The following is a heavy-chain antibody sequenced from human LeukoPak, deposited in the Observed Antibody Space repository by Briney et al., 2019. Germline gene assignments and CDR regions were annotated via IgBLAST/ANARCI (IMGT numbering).Heavy chain of an antibody. V-gene: IGHV4-38-2*02. CDR1: GYSISSGYY. CDR3: AREVVVAATLSQGWFDP. CDR2: IYHSGST. D-gene: IGHD2-15*01. Sequence: SETLSLTCTVSGYSISSGYYWGWIRQPPGKGLEWIGSIYHSGSTYYNPSLKSRVTISVDTSKNQSSLKLSSVTAADTAVYYCAREVVVAATLSQGWFDPWGQGTLVTVSS. J-gene: IGHJ5*02.